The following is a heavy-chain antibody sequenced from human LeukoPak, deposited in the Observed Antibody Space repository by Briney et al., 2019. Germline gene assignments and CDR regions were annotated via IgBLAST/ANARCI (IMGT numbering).Heavy chain of an antibody. Sequence: SETLSLTCAVSGGSISSSNWWNWVRQTPEKGLEWIGEIHHKWGTNYNPSLKSRVTLSRDTSRNQFSLRLISVTAADTAMYYCARDLVSTGPNWHSMDVWGQGTTVTVSS. CDR1: GGSISSSNW. CDR2: IHHKWGT. J-gene: IGHJ6*02. V-gene: IGHV4-4*02. CDR3: ARDLVSTGPNWHSMDV. D-gene: IGHD5/OR15-5a*01.